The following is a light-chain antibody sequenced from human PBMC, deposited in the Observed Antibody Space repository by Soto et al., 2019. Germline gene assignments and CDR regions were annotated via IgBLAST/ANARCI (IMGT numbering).Light chain of an antibody. J-gene: IGKJ5*01. CDR2: AAS. V-gene: IGKV1-39*01. CDR1: QSITKS. CDR3: QQSYITPIT. Sequence: DIQMTQSPSSLSASVGDTITVTCRANQSITKSLNWYQKKPGAAPRLLICAASGLHSGVPSRFSGSGSGTDFTLTISSLEPDDLATYYCQQSYITPITFGQGTRLEIK.